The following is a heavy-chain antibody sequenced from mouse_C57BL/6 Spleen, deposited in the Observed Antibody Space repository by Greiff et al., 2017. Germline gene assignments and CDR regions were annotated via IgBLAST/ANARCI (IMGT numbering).Heavy chain of an antibody. CDR1: GYTFTSYW. V-gene: IGHV1-61*01. Sequence: QVQLQQPGAELVRPGSSVKLSCKASGYTFTSYWMDWVTQRPGQGLEWIGNIYPSDSETHYNQKFKDKATLTVDKSSSTAYMQLSSLTSEDSAVYYCARTGDCDGKYYAMGGWGQGASVTVAS. J-gene: IGHJ4*01. CDR3: ARTGDCDGKYYAMGG. D-gene: IGHD4-1*01. CDR2: IYPSDSET.